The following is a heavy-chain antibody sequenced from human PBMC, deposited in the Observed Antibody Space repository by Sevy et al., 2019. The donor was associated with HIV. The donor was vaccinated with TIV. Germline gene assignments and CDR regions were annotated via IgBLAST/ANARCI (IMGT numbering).Heavy chain of an antibody. CDR1: GFTFSNYV. Sequence: GGSLRLSCAASGFTFSNYVMHWVRQAPGKGLEWVALISLHGTNKDYRDSVKGRFTISRDDAKNTVYVEMTSLTVEDTAHYYCARVDAYYDKGLDPWGQGTLVTVSS. V-gene: IGHV3-30*04. CDR2: ISLHGTNK. CDR3: ARVDAYYDKGLDP. D-gene: IGHD3-16*01. J-gene: IGHJ5*02.